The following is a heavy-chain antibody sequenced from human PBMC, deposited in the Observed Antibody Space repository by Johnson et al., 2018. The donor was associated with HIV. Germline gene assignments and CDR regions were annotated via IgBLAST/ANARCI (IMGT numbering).Heavy chain of an antibody. CDR2: IRYDGSNK. D-gene: IGHD4-17*01. V-gene: IGHV3-30*02. Sequence: VQLVESGGGVVQPGGSLRLSCAASGFTFSSYGMHWVRQAPGKGLEWVAFIRYDGSNKYYADSVKSRFTISRDNSKNTLYLQMNSLRAEDTAVYYCALTDYGDYPQRVPDAFDIWGQGTMVTVSS. J-gene: IGHJ3*02. CDR3: ALTDYGDYPQRVPDAFDI. CDR1: GFTFSSYG.